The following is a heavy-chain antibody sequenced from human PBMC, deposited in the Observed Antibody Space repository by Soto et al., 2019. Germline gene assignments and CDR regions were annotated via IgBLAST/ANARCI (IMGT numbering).Heavy chain of an antibody. V-gene: IGHV4-34*02. CDR1: NGSFRVYY. D-gene: IGHD6-13*01. Sequence: QVQLQQWGARLLKPSETLSLTCAVYNGSFRVYYWTWFRQPPGKGLEWIGEINHSGSTNYSPSLKSRVAISVDTSQNQFSLKLSSVTAADTAVYYCARDSTRRGACDIWGQGTMVTVSS. CDR2: INHSGST. CDR3: ARDSTRRGACDI. J-gene: IGHJ3*02.